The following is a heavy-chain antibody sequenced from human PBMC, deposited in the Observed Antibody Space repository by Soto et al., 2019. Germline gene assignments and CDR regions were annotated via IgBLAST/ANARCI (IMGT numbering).Heavy chain of an antibody. Sequence: GGSLRLSCAASGFTFISYGMSWVRQAPGKGLERVSAISGSGGSTYYADSVKGRFTISRDNSKNTLYLQMNSLRAEDTAVYYCAKVREEGYCSSTSCYSENWFDPWGQGTLVTVSS. V-gene: IGHV3-23*01. CDR1: GFTFISYG. CDR2: ISGSGGST. D-gene: IGHD2-2*01. J-gene: IGHJ5*02. CDR3: AKVREEGYCSSTSCYSENWFDP.